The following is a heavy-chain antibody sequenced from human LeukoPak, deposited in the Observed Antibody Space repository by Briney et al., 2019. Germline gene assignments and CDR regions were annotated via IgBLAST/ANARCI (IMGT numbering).Heavy chain of an antibody. Sequence: ASVKVSCKASGYTFTSYGISWVRQAPGQGLEWMGGVIPIFGTANYAQKFQGRVTITADESTSTAYMELSSLRSEDTAVYYCARNDILTGYYATHAFDIWGQGTMVTVSS. D-gene: IGHD3-9*01. CDR1: GYTFTSYG. CDR2: VIPIFGTA. V-gene: IGHV1-69*13. J-gene: IGHJ3*02. CDR3: ARNDILTGYYATHAFDI.